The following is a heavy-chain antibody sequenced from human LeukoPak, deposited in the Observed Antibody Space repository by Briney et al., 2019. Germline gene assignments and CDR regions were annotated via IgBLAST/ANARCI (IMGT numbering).Heavy chain of an antibody. D-gene: IGHD4-17*01. CDR1: GFTGSNNY. CDR3: IVFGDSNH. Sequence: GGSLRLSCAASGFTGSNNYMSWVRQAPGRGLEWVSAIHSSGGTYYADSVKGRFTISRDTSKNTLYLQINSLRVEDTAVYYCIVFGDSNHWGQGTLVTVSS. J-gene: IGHJ5*02. CDR2: IHSSGGT. V-gene: IGHV3-53*01.